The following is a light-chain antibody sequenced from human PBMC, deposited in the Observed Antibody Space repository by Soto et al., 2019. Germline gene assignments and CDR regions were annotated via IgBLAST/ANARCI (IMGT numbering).Light chain of an antibody. Sequence: QSALTQPASVSGSPGQSITISCTGTTTDVGGYNNVTWYQQHPGKAPKLMIYDVSYRPSGVSDRFSASKSGNTASLTISGLQAEDEADYYCTSYTTITTYTFGTGTKVTVL. J-gene: IGLJ1*01. CDR3: TSYTTITTYT. CDR1: TTDVGGYNN. V-gene: IGLV2-14*03. CDR2: DVS.